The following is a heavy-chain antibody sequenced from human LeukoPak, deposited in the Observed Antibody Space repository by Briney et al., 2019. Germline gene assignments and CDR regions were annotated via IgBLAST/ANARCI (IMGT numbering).Heavy chain of an antibody. CDR2: IRSKAYGGTT. V-gene: IGHV3-49*04. J-gene: IGHJ6*03. Sequence: PGGSLRLSCTTSGFTFGDYAMSWVRQAPGKGLEWVGFIRSKAYGGTTEYAASVKGRFTISRDDSKSIAYLQMNSLKTEDTAVYYCNRDQWVYSGGYRDTNHYYYMDVWGKGTTVTVSS. CDR3: NRDQWVYSGGYRDTNHYYYMDV. D-gene: IGHD1-26*01. CDR1: GFTFGDYA.